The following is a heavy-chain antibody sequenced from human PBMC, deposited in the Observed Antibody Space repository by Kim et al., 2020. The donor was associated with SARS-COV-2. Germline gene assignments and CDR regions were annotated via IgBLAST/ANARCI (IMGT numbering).Heavy chain of an antibody. J-gene: IGHJ6*02. CDR1: GGSFSGYY. Sequence: SETLSLTCAVYGGSFSGYYWSWIRQPPGKGLEWIGEINHSGSTNYNPSLKSRVTISVDTSKNQFSLKLSSVTAADTAVYYCARVVWFGASLYYYYGMDVWGQGTTVTVSS. V-gene: IGHV4-34*01. CDR2: INHSGST. D-gene: IGHD3-10*01. CDR3: ARVVWFGASLYYYYGMDV.